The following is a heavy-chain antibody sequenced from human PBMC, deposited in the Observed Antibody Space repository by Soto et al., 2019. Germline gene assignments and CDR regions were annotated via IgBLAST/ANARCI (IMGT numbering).Heavy chain of an antibody. Sequence: QVQLVQSGAEVKKPGASVQVSCKASGYTFTIYGITWVRQAPGQGLEWLGWISPYNGNTNYAQNLQDRVTMTTDSSTNTAYMELRSLRLEDTAVYYCARAWGSFGVVIGWFDPWGQGTLVTVSS. CDR1: GYTFTIYG. J-gene: IGHJ5*02. D-gene: IGHD3-3*01. CDR3: ARAWGSFGVVIGWFDP. V-gene: IGHV1-18*04. CDR2: ISPYNGNT.